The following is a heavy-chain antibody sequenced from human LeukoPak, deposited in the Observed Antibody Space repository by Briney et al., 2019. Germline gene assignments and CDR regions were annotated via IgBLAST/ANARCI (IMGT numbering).Heavy chain of an antibody. CDR3: ARYHCSGTSCLNFDY. J-gene: IGHJ4*02. CDR1: GGSISSGSYY. Sequence: SQTLSLTCTVSGGSISSGSYYWSWIRQPAGKGLEWIGRIYTSGSTNYNPSLKSRVTISVDTSKNQFSLRLSSVTAADTAVYYCARYHCSGTSCLNFDYWGQGTLVTVSS. CDR2: IYTSGST. V-gene: IGHV4-61*02. D-gene: IGHD2-2*01.